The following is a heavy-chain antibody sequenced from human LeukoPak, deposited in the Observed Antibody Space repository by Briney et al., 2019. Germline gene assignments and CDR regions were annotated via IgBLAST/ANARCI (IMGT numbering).Heavy chain of an antibody. CDR1: GDSISNSFW. CDR3: TRSVGWWSLDY. CDR2: ISHTGST. D-gene: IGHD2-8*02. V-gene: IGHV4-4*02. Sequence: SETLSLTCTVSGDSISNSFWWSWVRQPPGKGLDWIGEISHTGSTKYNPSLKNRVTTSRDSSKNQFSLKLNSVTAADTATYYCTRSVGWWSLDYWGQGALVTVSS. J-gene: IGHJ4*02.